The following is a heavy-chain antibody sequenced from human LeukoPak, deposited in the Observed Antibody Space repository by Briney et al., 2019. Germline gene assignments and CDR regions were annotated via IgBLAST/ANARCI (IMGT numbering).Heavy chain of an antibody. J-gene: IGHJ4*02. D-gene: IGHD3-10*01. Sequence: ASVRVSGKASGYSFINYAINWVRQAPGQRLEWMGWINTGNGNTKYSQKFHGRVPITRDTSASTAYMELSSLRSEDTAVYYCASGLITMVRGATDYWGQGPLVTASS. CDR1: GYSFINYA. CDR2: INTGNGNT. CDR3: ASGLITMVRGATDY. V-gene: IGHV1-3*04.